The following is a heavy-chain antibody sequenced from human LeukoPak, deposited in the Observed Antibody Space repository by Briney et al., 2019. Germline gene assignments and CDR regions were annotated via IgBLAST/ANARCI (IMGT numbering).Heavy chain of an antibody. Sequence: SETLSLTCTVSGGSINNSNYYWGWIRQPPGKGLEWIGNIDYSGSTYYNPSLKSRVTISVDTSKNQFSLKLNSVTAADTAVYYCARSVSGTYYVFDYWGQGTLVTVSS. CDR1: GGSINNSNYY. J-gene: IGHJ4*02. V-gene: IGHV4-39*07. D-gene: IGHD3-10*01. CDR3: ARSVSGTYYVFDY. CDR2: IDYSGST.